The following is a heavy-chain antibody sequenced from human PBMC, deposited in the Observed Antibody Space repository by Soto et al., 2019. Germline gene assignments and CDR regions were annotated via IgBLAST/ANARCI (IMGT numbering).Heavy chain of an antibody. CDR3: ARPALLITTFDY. V-gene: IGHV3-33*01. D-gene: IGHD4-4*01. Sequence: QEQLVESGGGVVQPGRSLRLSCAASGFTFSDYAMHWVRQAPGKGLEWVAVIWHDGTKKDYADSVRGRFTISRDNSKNTLYLQMNILRAEDTAIYYCARPALLITTFDYWGQGTLVTVSS. J-gene: IGHJ4*02. CDR1: GFTFSDYA. CDR2: IWHDGTKK.